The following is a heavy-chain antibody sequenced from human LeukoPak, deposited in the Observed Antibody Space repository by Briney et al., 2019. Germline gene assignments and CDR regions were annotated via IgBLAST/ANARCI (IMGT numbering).Heavy chain of an antibody. D-gene: IGHD5-12*01. CDR1: GGSISRSDHY. V-gene: IGHV4-61*08. CDR3: AGNSGYDFRYFDY. J-gene: IGHJ4*03. CDR2: IYYRGST. Sequence: PSQTLSLTCSVSGGSISRSDHYWSWIRQPPGKGLEWIGYIYYRGSTNYNPSLKSRLTISVDTSKNQFSLKLTSVTAADTAVYYCAGNSGYDFRYFDYWGQGTLVTVSS.